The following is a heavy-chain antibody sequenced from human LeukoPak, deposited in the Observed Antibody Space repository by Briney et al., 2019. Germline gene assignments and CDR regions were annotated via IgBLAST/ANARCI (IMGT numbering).Heavy chain of an antibody. Sequence: PSETLSLTCTVSGGSISSYYWSWIRQPAGKGLEWIGEIYHSGSTNYNPSLKSRVTISVDKSKNQFSLKLSSVTAADTAVYYCARMGITMMEGDYWGQGTLVTVSS. CDR3: ARMGITMMEGDY. V-gene: IGHV4-59*12. CDR1: GGSISSYY. J-gene: IGHJ4*02. CDR2: IYHSGST. D-gene: IGHD3-22*01.